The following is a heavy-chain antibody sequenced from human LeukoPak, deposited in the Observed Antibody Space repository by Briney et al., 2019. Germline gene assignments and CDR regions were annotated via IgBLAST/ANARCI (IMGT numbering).Heavy chain of an antibody. CDR2: ITFSSSII. Sequence: PGGSLRLSCAASGFTFSSYSMSWVRQAPGKGLEWVSYITFSSSIIYYADSVKGRFTISRANSENTLYLQMNNLRAEDTAVYYCAKATGYLLWGQGTLVTVSS. J-gene: IGHJ4*02. CDR1: GFTFSSYS. V-gene: IGHV3-48*01. CDR3: AKATGYLL. D-gene: IGHD1-14*01.